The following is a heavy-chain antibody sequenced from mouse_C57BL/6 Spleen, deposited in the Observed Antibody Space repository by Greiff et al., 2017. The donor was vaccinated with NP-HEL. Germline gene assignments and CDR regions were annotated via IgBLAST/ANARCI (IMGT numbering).Heavy chain of an antibody. V-gene: IGHV1-15*01. CDR1: GYTFTDYE. Sequence: VQLQQSGAELVRPGASVTLSCKASGYTFTDYEMHWVKQTPVHGLEWIGAIDPETGGTAYNQKFKGKAILTADKSSSTAYMELRSLTSEDSAVYYCTRDYARSFDYWGQGTTLTVSS. CDR3: TRDYARSFDY. CDR2: IDPETGGT. D-gene: IGHD1-1*02. J-gene: IGHJ2*01.